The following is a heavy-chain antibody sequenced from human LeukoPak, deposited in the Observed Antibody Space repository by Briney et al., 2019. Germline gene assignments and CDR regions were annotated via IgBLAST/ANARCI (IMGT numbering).Heavy chain of an antibody. J-gene: IGHJ4*02. V-gene: IGHV1-2*02. D-gene: IGHD1-26*01. CDR3: AIRSGTYPYYFDY. CDR2: INSISGGT. Sequence: ASVKVSCKASGFTFSGYDVYWVRRAPGQGLEWMGRINSISGGTKYAQKFQGRVTMTWDTSISAAYMELRSLRSDDTAVYYCAIRSGTYPYYFDYWGPGTLVTVSS. CDR1: GFTFSGYD.